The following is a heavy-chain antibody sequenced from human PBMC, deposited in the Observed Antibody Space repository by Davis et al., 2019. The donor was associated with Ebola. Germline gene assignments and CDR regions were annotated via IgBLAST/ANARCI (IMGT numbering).Heavy chain of an antibody. CDR3: ARPSQSDGSRVYWYFDL. CDR1: GFTFSSYA. CDR2: ISYDGSNK. V-gene: IGHV3-30-3*01. Sequence: GGSLRLSCAASGFTFSSYAMHWVRQAPGKGLEWVAVISYDGSNKYYADSVKGRFTISRDNAKNSLYLQMSSLRVEDTAVYYCARPSQSDGSRVYWYFDLWGRGTLVTVSS. D-gene: IGHD2-21*02. J-gene: IGHJ2*01.